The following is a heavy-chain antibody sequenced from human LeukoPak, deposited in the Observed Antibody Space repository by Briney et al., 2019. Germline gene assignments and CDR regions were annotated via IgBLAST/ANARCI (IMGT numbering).Heavy chain of an antibody. CDR3: ARVGDTAMVYYFDY. CDR2: INPNSGGT. V-gene: IGHV1-2*02. CDR1: GYTFTGYY. D-gene: IGHD5-18*01. J-gene: IGHJ4*02. Sequence: ASVKVSCTASGYTFTGYYMHWVRQAPGQGLEWMGWINPNSGGTNYAQKFQGRVTMTRDTSISTAYMELSRLRSDDTAVYYCARVGDTAMVYYFDYWGQGTLVTVSS.